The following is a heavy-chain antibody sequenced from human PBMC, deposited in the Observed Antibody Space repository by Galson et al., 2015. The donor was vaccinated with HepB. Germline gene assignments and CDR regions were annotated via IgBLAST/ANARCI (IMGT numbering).Heavy chain of an antibody. Sequence: SETLSLTCTVSGGSIGSYYWNWIRQPPGKGLEWIGYIFYSGSTTYNPSLKSRVTISVDTSKNQFSLKLTSVTAADTAVYYCARRKWELPFDYWGQGTLVTVSP. CDR1: GGSIGSYY. CDR3: ARRKWELPFDY. J-gene: IGHJ4*02. V-gene: IGHV4-59*08. CDR2: IFYSGST. D-gene: IGHD1-26*01.